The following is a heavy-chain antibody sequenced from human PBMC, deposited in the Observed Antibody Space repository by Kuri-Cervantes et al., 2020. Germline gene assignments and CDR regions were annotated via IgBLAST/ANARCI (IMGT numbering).Heavy chain of an antibody. J-gene: IGHJ4*02. CDR2: ISGSGNSG. Sequence: GESLKISCAASGFTFSDHYMDWVRQAPGKGLEWVSGISGSGNSGYSSDSVKGRFTLSRDNAKNSLYLHMNNLRVEDTAVYYCATDRAWAFDNWGQGTLVTVSS. V-gene: IGHV3-69-1*01. D-gene: IGHD7-27*01. CDR1: GFTFSDHY. CDR3: ATDRAWAFDN.